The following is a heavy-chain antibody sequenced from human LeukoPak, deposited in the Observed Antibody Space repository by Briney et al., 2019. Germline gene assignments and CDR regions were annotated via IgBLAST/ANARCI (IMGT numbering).Heavy chain of an antibody. D-gene: IGHD4-17*01. V-gene: IGHV3-30*03. CDR3: ARGYYGDFEVGFVY. J-gene: IGHJ4*02. Sequence: PGGSLRLSCVASGFTFSSYAMHWVRQAPGKGLEWVAVISYYGSDKFYTDSVKGRFTISRDNSKNTLYLQMNSLRAEDTAVYFCARGYYGDFEVGFVYWGQGTLVTVSS. CDR1: GFTFSSYA. CDR2: ISYYGSDK.